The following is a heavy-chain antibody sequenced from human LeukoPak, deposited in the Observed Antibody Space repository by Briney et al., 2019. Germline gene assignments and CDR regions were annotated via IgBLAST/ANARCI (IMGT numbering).Heavy chain of an antibody. CDR1: SDSISTHS. CDR3: ARRNYGDYDHYFDY. D-gene: IGHD4-17*01. CDR2: ISPSGNT. V-gene: IGHV4-4*07. J-gene: IGHJ4*02. Sequence: SETLSLTCSVSSDSISTHSWSWIRQPAGKRLEWIGHISPSGNTNYNPSLKSRVTMSVDTSKNLFSLKLSSVTAADTAVYYCARRNYGDYDHYFDYWGQGTLVTVSS.